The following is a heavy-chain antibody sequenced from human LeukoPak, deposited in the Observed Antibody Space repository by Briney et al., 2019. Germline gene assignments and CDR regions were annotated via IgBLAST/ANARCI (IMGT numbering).Heavy chain of an antibody. CDR3: ARERIGDGYNYAY. D-gene: IGHD5-24*01. CDR2: ISGSGGST. CDR1: GFTFDNYG. V-gene: IGHV3-23*01. J-gene: IGHJ4*02. Sequence: GGSLRLSCAASGFTFDNYGMSWVRQAPGKGLEWVSAISGSGGSTFYADSVKGRFTISRDNSKNTLYLQMNSLRAEDTAVYYCARERIGDGYNYAYWGQGTLVTVSS.